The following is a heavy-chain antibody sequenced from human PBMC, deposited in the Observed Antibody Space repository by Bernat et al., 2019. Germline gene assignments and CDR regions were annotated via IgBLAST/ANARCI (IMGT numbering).Heavy chain of an antibody. Sequence: EVQLVESGGGLVQPGGSLKLSCAASGFTFSGSAMHWVRQASGKGLEWVGRIRSKANSYATAYGASVTGRFTISRNDSKNRAYLQMNRLKTEDTAVYYCTRQLVVVAAQNYYYYGMDVWGQGTTVTVSS. CDR3: TRQLVVVAAQNYYYYGMDV. CDR1: GFTFSGSA. CDR2: IRSKANSYAT. J-gene: IGHJ6*02. V-gene: IGHV3-73*01. D-gene: IGHD2-15*01.